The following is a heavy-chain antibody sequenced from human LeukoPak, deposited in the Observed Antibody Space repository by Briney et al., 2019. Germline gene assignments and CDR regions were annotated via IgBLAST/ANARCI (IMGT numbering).Heavy chain of an antibody. J-gene: IGHJ5*02. CDR1: GGSISSYY. CDR3: ARHIYGSGSYYRNWFDP. CDR2: IYYSGST. D-gene: IGHD3-10*01. V-gene: IGHV4-59*08. Sequence: SETLSLTCTVSGGSISSYYWSWIRQPPGKGLEWIGYIYYSGSTNYNPSLKSRVTISVDTSKNQFSLKLSSVTAADTAVYYCARHIYGSGSYYRNWFDPWGQGTLVTVSS.